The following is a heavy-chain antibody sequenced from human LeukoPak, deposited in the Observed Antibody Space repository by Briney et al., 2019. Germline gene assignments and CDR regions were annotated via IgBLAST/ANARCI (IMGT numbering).Heavy chain of an antibody. D-gene: IGHD1-26*01. CDR3: ARTDIVGAIGLNY. CDR1: GGTFSSYA. V-gene: IGHV1-69*05. J-gene: IGHJ4*02. CDR2: IIPIFGTA. Sequence: ASVKVSCKASGGTFSSYAISWVRQAPGQGLEWMGGIIPIFGTANYAQKFQGRVTITTDESTSTAYMELSSLRSEDTAVYYCARTDIVGAIGLNYWGQGTLVTVSS.